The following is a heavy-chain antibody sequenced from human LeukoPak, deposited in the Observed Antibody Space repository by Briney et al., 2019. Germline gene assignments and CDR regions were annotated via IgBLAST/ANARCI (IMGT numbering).Heavy chain of an antibody. Sequence: SETLSLTCTVSGYSISSGYYWAWIRQPPGGGLEWIGNIYHSGNTNYNPSLKSRVTMSVDTSKNQFSLKLSSVTAADTAVYYCARDRNWFDPWGQGTLVTVSS. J-gene: IGHJ5*02. CDR3: ARDRNWFDP. CDR2: IYHSGNT. CDR1: GYSISSGYY. V-gene: IGHV4-38-2*02.